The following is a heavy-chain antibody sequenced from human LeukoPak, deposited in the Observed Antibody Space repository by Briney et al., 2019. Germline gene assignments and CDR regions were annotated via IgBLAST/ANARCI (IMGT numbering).Heavy chain of an antibody. CDR2: ISYDGSNK. Sequence: GGSLRLSCAASGFTFSSYAMHWVRQAPGKGLEWVAVISYDGSNKYYADSVKGRFTISRDNSKNTLNLQMNSLRAEDTAVYYCARQYCSSTSCYGDDAFDIWGQGTMVTVSS. J-gene: IGHJ3*02. D-gene: IGHD2-2*01. CDR1: GFTFSSYA. CDR3: ARQYCSSTSCYGDDAFDI. V-gene: IGHV3-30*04.